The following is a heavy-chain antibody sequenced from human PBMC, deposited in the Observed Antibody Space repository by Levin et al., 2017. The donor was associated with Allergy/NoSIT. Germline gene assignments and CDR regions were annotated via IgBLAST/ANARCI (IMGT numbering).Heavy chain of an antibody. V-gene: IGHV1-46*01. Sequence: ASVKVSCKASGYTFTSYYMHWVRQAPGQGLEWMGIINPSGGSTSYAQKFQGRVTMTRDTSTSTVYMELSSLRSEDTAVYYCARDRASPGSGSYYNGLDYWGQGTLVTVSS. CDR1: GYTFTSYY. CDR3: ARDRASPGSGSYYNGLDY. D-gene: IGHD3-10*01. CDR2: INPSGGST. J-gene: IGHJ4*02.